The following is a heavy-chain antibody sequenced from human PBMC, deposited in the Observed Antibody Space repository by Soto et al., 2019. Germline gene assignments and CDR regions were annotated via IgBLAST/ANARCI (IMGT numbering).Heavy chain of an antibody. J-gene: IGHJ4*02. Sequence: SVKVSCKVSGYTLTELSMHWVRQAPVKGLEWMGGFDPEDGETIYAQKFQGRVTMTEDTSTDTAYMELSSLRSEDTAVYYCAIQRRKYYYDKTKGGGFDYWGQGTLVTVSS. CDR1: GYTLTELS. CDR3: AIQRRKYYYDKTKGGGFDY. CDR2: FDPEDGET. V-gene: IGHV1-24*01. D-gene: IGHD3-22*01.